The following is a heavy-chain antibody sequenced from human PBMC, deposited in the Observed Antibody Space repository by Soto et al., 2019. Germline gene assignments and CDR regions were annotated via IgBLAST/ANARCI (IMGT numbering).Heavy chain of an antibody. V-gene: IGHV3-30-3*01. J-gene: IGHJ3*02. CDR2: ISYDGSKI. D-gene: IGHD3-3*01. CDR1: GFTFSSHA. CDR3: ARDGEDVLRNIPGDAFDI. Sequence: QVQLVESGGGVVQPGRSLRLSCAASGFTFSSHAMHWVRQAPGKGLEWVAVISYDGSKIYYADSVKGRFTISRDNSENTLYLQVNSLTAEDTAVYFCARDGEDVLRNIPGDAFDIWGQGTMVTVSS.